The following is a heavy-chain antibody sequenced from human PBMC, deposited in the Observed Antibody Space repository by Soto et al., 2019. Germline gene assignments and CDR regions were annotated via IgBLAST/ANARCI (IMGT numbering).Heavy chain of an antibody. D-gene: IGHD3-22*01. V-gene: IGHV3-23*01. CDR3: ATVESRYFYDSSTGAIDI. CDR2: INTSGGST. CDR1: GFTFSTYA. Sequence: EVQLLESGGGLVQPGGSLRLSCVASGFTFSTYAMSWVRQAPGKGLEWVSHINTSGGSTYYAESVKGRFTISRDNSKNTLYLHMNSLRAEDTAVYYCATVESRYFYDSSTGAIDIWGQGTMVTVSS. J-gene: IGHJ3*02.